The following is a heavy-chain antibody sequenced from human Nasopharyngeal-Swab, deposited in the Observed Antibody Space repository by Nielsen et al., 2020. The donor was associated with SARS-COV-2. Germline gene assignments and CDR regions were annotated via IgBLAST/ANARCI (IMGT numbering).Heavy chain of an antibody. V-gene: IGHV3-48*03. CDR2: ISSSGSTI. CDR3: ARLDIVVVPAAIDINYYYYYYMDV. CDR1: GFTFSSYG. J-gene: IGHJ6*03. D-gene: IGHD2-2*01. Sequence: GESLKIFCAASGFTFSSYGMNWVRQAPGKGLEWVSYISSSGSTIYYADSVKGRFTISRDNAKNSLYLQMNSLRAEDTAVYYCARLDIVVVPAAIDINYYYYYYMDVWGKGTTVTVSS.